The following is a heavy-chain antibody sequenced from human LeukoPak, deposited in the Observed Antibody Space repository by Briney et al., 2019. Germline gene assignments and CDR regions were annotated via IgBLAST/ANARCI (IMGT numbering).Heavy chain of an antibody. CDR3: ARHRGGLDDFWSGYYPHYYYYGMDV. CDR2: INPNSGGT. Sequence: ASVKVSCKTSGYTFTDYYMHWVRQAPGQGLEWMGWINPNSGGTYYAQRFQGRVTMTRDTSIRTAYMELSRLRSDDTAVYYCARHRGGLDDFWSGYYPHYYYYGMDVWGQGTTVTVSS. V-gene: IGHV1-2*02. CDR1: GYTFTDYY. D-gene: IGHD3-3*01. J-gene: IGHJ6*02.